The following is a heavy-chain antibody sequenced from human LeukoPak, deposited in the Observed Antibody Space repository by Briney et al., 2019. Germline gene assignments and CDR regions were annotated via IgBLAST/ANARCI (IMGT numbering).Heavy chain of an antibody. D-gene: IGHD4-17*01. V-gene: IGHV3-7*03. CDR2: IKQDGSEK. CDR1: GFTFSSYW. J-gene: IGHJ4*02. CDR3: ARGQTTVTN. Sequence: GGSLRLSCAASGFTFSSYWMSWVRQAPGKGLEWVANIKQDGSEKYYVGSVKGRFTISRDNAKNSLYLQMSSLRAEDTAVYFCARGQTTVTNWGQGTLVTVSS.